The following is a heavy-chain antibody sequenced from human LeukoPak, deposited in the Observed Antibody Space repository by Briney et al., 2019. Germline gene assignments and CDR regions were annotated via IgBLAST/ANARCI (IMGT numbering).Heavy chain of an antibody. CDR1: GFTFSSYA. CDR2: ISGSGGST. CDR3: ASIFTMVRGVIVDY. J-gene: IGHJ4*02. Sequence: PGGSLRLSCAASGFTFSSYAMSWVRQAPGKGLEWVSAISGSGGSTYYADSVKGRFTISRDNSKNTLYLQMNSLRAEDTAVYYCASIFTMVRGVIVDYWGQGTLVTVSS. D-gene: IGHD3-10*01. V-gene: IGHV3-23*01.